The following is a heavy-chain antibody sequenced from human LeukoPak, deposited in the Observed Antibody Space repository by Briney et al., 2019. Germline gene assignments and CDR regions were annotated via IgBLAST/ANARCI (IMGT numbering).Heavy chain of an antibody. J-gene: IGHJ4*02. V-gene: IGHV3-23*01. D-gene: IGHD5-18*01. CDR2: ISGSGVST. CDR3: AKDHMSSPVTYGYSFDS. Sequence: GGSLRLSCAASGFTFNIYAMKWVRQAPGKGREWVAAISGSGVSTRDADSVKGRFTISRDNSKNTLYLQMSSLRAEDTAVYYCAKDHMSSPVTYGYSFDSWGQGTLVTVSS. CDR1: GFTFNIYA.